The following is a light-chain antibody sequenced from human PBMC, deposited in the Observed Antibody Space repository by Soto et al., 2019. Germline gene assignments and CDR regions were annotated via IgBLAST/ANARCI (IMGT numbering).Light chain of an antibody. J-gene: IGKJ5*01. CDR1: QSVSSTS. V-gene: IGKV3-20*01. Sequence: EVVLTQSPGTLSLSPGERVTILCLASQSVSSTSLAWYQQKPGQTPRLLIYGASSSATGTPDRISGGGSGTHFTLTISRLEPEDFAVYCCQHYVTSSITFGQGTRLELK. CDR2: GAS. CDR3: QHYVTSSIT.